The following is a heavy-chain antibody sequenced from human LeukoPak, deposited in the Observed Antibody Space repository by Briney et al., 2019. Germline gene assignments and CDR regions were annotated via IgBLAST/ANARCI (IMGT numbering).Heavy chain of an antibody. V-gene: IGHV3-43*01. J-gene: IGHJ4*02. CDR3: TRDTDYGSATNYFDS. Sequence: PGGSLRLSCAASGFTFDDYAMHWVRQAPGKGLEWVALISWEGQTTYYADSVRGRFTISRDNSRNSLDLQMNSLRTEDTAFYYCTRDTDYGSATNYFDSWGQGTLVSVSS. CDR1: GFTFDDYA. CDR2: ISWEGQTT. D-gene: IGHD3-10*01.